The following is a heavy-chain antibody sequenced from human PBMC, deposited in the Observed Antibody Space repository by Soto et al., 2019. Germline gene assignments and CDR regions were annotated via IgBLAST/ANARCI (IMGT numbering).Heavy chain of an antibody. D-gene: IGHD3-22*01. J-gene: IGHJ4*02. CDR3: ATGLRLYYYDSSGYPTY. Sequence: VKVSCKVSGYTLTELSMHCVRQAPVKGLEWMGGFDPEDGETIYAQKFQGRVTMTEDTSTDTAYMELSSLRSEDTAVYYCATGLRLYYYDSSGYPTYWGQGTLVTVSS. CDR1: GYTLTELS. CDR2: FDPEDGET. V-gene: IGHV1-24*01.